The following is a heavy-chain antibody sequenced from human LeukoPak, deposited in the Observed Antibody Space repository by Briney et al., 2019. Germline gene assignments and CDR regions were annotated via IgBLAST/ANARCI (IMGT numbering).Heavy chain of an antibody. V-gene: IGHV4-59*11. CDR1: GGSISSHY. J-gene: IGHJ5*02. D-gene: IGHD6-19*01. CDR3: ARSEWLVSAGWFDP. CDR2: IYYSGST. Sequence: PSETLSLTCTVSGGSISSHYWSWIRQPPGKGLEWIGYIYYSGSTNYNPSLKSRVTISVDTSKNQFSLKLSSVTAADTAVYYCARSEWLVSAGWFDPWGQGTLVTVSS.